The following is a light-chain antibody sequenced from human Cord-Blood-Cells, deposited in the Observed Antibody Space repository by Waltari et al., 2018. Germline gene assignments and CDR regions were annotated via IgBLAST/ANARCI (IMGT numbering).Light chain of an antibody. Sequence: SYELTQPSSLSVSPGQTARIPCPGDVLAKKYARWFQQKPGQAPVLVIYKDIERPSGIPERFSGSSSGTTVPLTISGAQVEDEADYYCYSAADNNLVFGGGTKLTVL. J-gene: IGLJ2*01. CDR3: YSAADNNLV. CDR2: KDI. V-gene: IGLV3-27*01. CDR1: VLAKKY.